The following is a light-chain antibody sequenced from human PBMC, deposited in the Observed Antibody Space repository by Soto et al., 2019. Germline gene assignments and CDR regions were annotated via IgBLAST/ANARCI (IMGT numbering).Light chain of an antibody. CDR2: KAS. V-gene: IGKV1-5*03. CDR3: QQYNSYPWT. Sequence: DIQMTQSPSTLSASVGDRVTITCRASQSISSWLAWYQQKPGKAPKLLIYKASSLESGVPSRFSGSGSASEFXLTISILQPDDFATYYCQQYNSYPWTFGQGTKVEIK. CDR1: QSISSW. J-gene: IGKJ1*01.